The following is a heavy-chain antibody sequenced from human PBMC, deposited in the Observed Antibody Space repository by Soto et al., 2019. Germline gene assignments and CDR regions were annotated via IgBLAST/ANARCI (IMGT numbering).Heavy chain of an antibody. Sequence: ASVKVSCKASGYTFTSYAMHWVRQAPGQRLEWMGWINAGNGNTKYSQKFQGRVTMTTDTSTSTAYMELRSLRSDDTAVYYCARDPKPWFGEFSANWFDPWGQGTLVTVSS. CDR2: INAGNGNT. CDR3: ARDPKPWFGEFSANWFDP. V-gene: IGHV1-3*01. D-gene: IGHD3-10*01. J-gene: IGHJ5*02. CDR1: GYTFTSYA.